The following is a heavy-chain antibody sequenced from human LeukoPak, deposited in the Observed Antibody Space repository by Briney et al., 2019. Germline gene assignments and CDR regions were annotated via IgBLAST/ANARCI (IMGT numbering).Heavy chain of an antibody. Sequence: SVKVSCKASGYTFTSYGISWVRQAPGQGLEWMGWISAYNGNTNYAQKLQGRVTMTTDTSTSTAYMELRSLRSDDTAVYYCARAPSNILTGYYIPYYMDVWGKGTTVTISS. CDR3: ARAPSNILTGYYIPYYMDV. CDR1: GYTFTSYG. V-gene: IGHV1-18*01. D-gene: IGHD3-9*01. CDR2: ISAYNGNT. J-gene: IGHJ6*03.